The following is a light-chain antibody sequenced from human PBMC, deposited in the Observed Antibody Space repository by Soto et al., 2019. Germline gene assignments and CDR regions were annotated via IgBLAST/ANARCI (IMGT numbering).Light chain of an antibody. J-gene: IGLJ2*01. V-gene: IGLV1-40*01. CDR3: QSYDSSRSVVV. CDR2: GNS. CDR1: SSNIGAGYD. Sequence: QAVLTQPPSVSGAPGQRVTISCTGSSSNIGAGYDVHWYQQLPGTAPKLLIYGNSNRPSGVPDRFSGSKSGTSASLAITGLQAEDEADYDGQSYDSSRSVVVFGGGTKVTVL.